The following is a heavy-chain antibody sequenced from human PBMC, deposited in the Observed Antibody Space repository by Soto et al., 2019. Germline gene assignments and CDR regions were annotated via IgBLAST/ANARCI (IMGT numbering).Heavy chain of an antibody. CDR2: ISSSSSYI. Sequence: GGSLRLSCAASGFTFSSYSMNWVRQAPGKGLEWVSSISSSSSYIYYADSVKGRFTISRDNAKNSLYLQMNSLRAEDTAVYYCARAYLRWDNWLDPWGQRTLVTVSS. CDR1: GFTFSSYS. D-gene: IGHD4-17*01. J-gene: IGHJ5*02. CDR3: ARAYLRWDNWLDP. V-gene: IGHV3-21*01.